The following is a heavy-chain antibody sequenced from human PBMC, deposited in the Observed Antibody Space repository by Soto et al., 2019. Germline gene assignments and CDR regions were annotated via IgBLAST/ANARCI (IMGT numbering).Heavy chain of an antibody. CDR1: GFTFSGSA. V-gene: IGHV3-73*02. CDR3: TRHPPGGTMVRGVIRAGGYGMDV. CDR2: IRSKANSYAT. Sequence: EVQLVESGGGLVQPGGSLKLSCAASGFTFSGSAMHWVRQASGKGLEWVGRIRSKANSYATAYAASVKGRFTISRDDSKNTAYLQMNSLKTEDMAVYYCTRHPPGGTMVRGVIRAGGYGMDVWGQGTTVTVSS. D-gene: IGHD3-10*01. J-gene: IGHJ6*02.